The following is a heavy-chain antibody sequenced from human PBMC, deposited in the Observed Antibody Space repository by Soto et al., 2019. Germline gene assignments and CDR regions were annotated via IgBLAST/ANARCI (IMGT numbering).Heavy chain of an antibody. CDR1: GFTFSSYA. CDR3: ARRDGYNFDY. CDR2: ISSNGGST. V-gene: IGHV3-64*01. J-gene: IGHJ4*02. D-gene: IGHD5-12*01. Sequence: EVQLVESGGGLVPPGGSLRLSCAASGFTFSSYAMHWVRQAPGKGLEYVSAISSNGGSTYYANSVKGRFTISRDNSKNTLYLQMGSLRAEDMAVYYCARRDGYNFDYWGQGTLVTVSS.